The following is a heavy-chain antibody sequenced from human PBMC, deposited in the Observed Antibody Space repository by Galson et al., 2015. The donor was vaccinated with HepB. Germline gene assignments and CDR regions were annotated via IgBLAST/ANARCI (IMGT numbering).Heavy chain of an antibody. Sequence: SVKVSCKASGGTFSSYTISWVRQAPGQGLEWMGRIIPILGIANYAQKFQGRVTITADKSTSTAYMELSSLRSEDTAVYYCAREVNFDWLPNRNWFDPWGQGTLVTVSS. J-gene: IGHJ5*02. CDR3: AREVNFDWLPNRNWFDP. CDR2: IIPILGIA. V-gene: IGHV1-69*04. D-gene: IGHD3-9*01. CDR1: GGTFSSYT.